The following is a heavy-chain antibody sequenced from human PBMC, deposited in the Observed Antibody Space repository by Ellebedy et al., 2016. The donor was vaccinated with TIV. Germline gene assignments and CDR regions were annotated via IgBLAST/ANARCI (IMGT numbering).Heavy chain of an antibody. CDR1: GFTFSSYW. D-gene: IGHD3-3*01. J-gene: IGHJ4*02. V-gene: IGHV3-7*01. CDR2: IKQDGSEK. CDR3: ARYNFWSGYYFDY. Sequence: GESLKISXAASGFTFSSYWMSWVRQAPGKGLEWVANIKQDGSEKYYVDSVKGRFTISRDNAKNSLYLQMNSLRAEDTAVYYCARYNFWSGYYFDYWGQGTLVTVSS.